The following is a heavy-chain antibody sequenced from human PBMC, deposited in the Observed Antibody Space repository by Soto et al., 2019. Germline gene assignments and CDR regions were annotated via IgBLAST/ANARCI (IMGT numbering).Heavy chain of an antibody. CDR3: ARDRGYSNSNFYYYGMDA. Sequence: GGSLRLSCAVSGFSFSDYEMSWVRQAPGKGLEWISYISQGGSAIYYADSVKGRFTISRDNANDSVHLQMNGLRADDTAVYFCARDRGYSNSNFYYYGMDAWGQGTTVTVSS. CDR2: ISQGGSAI. V-gene: IGHV3-48*03. J-gene: IGHJ6*02. D-gene: IGHD4-4*01. CDR1: GFSFSDYE.